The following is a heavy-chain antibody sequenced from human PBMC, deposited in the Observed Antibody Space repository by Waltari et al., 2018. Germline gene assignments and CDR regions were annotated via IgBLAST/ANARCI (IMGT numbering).Heavy chain of an antibody. J-gene: IGHJ4*02. Sequence: QITLKESGPTLVKPTQTLTLICPFSGFSLSTSGVGVGWIRQPPGKALEWLALIYWNDDKRYSPSLKSRLTITKDTSKNQVVLTMTNMDPVDTATYYCAHRGDWNDLDYWGQGTLVTVSS. D-gene: IGHD1-1*01. CDR1: GFSLSTSGVG. CDR3: AHRGDWNDLDY. CDR2: IYWNDDK. V-gene: IGHV2-5*01.